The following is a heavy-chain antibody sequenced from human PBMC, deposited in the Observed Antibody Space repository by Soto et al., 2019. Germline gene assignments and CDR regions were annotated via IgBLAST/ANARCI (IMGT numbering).Heavy chain of an antibody. Sequence: GGSLRLSCAASGFTFSSYSMNWVRQAPGKGLEWVSYISSSSSTIYYADSVKGRFTISRDNAKNSLYLQMNSLRDEDTAVYYCARVRYCSSTSCYWLDNWFDPWGQGTLVTVSS. CDR1: GFTFSSYS. D-gene: IGHD2-2*01. CDR3: ARVRYCSSTSCYWLDNWFDP. J-gene: IGHJ5*02. V-gene: IGHV3-48*02. CDR2: ISSSSSTI.